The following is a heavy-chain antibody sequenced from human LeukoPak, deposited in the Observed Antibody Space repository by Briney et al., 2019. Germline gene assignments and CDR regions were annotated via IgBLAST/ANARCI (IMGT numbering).Heavy chain of an antibody. CDR3: ARDSSSWYRSGYYGMDV. J-gene: IGHJ6*02. V-gene: IGHV3-30*04. CDR2: ISYDGSNK. D-gene: IGHD6-13*01. CDR1: GFTFSSYA. Sequence: GGSLRLSCAASGFTFSSYAMHWVRQAPGKGLEWVAVISYDGSNKYYADSVKGRFTISRDNSKNTLYLQMNSLGAEDTAVYYCARDSSSWYRSGYYGMDVWGQGTTVTVSS.